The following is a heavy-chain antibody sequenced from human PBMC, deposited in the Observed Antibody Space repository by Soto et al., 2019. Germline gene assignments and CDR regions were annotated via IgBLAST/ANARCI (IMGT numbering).Heavy chain of an antibody. CDR3: SRGTYYPQSSGLHDDY. D-gene: IGHD3-22*01. Sequence: GGSLRLSCATSGFTFNDYAMYWVRQAPGQGLEWVAMISSDGHHQFYVDNLRGRFTVSRDNSKNTLFLQMNSLRPEDTAVYYCSRGTYYPQSSGLHDDYSGPAPVFTVSS. CDR1: GFTFNDYA. V-gene: IGHV3-30*03. J-gene: IGHJ4*02. CDR2: ISSDGHHQ.